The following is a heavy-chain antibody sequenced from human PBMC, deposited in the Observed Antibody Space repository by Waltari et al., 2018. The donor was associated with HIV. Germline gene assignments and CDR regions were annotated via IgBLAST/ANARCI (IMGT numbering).Heavy chain of an antibody. D-gene: IGHD2-15*01. V-gene: IGHV3-21*01. Sequence: EVQLVESGGGLVKRGGSLRLSCAASGFTFSTYSMNWVRQAPGKGLEWVSSISSSSSHKYYADSVKGRITISRDNAKNSLYLQMNSLRAEDTAVYYCARDSNKYCSGGSCSRFDPWGQGTLVTVSS. CDR3: ARDSNKYCSGGSCSRFDP. J-gene: IGHJ5*02. CDR2: ISSSSSHK. CDR1: GFTFSTYS.